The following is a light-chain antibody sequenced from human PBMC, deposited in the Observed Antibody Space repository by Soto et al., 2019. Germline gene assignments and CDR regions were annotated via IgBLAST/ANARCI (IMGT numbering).Light chain of an antibody. V-gene: IGKV3-20*01. CDR1: QSVSSNY. Sequence: EIVVTQSPGTLSLSPGERATLSCRASQSVSSNYLAWYQQKPGQAPRLLIFGASSRASGIPDRFSGSGSGTDFTLTIGRLEPEDFAVYYCQQYGRSPATFGQGTKVDIK. CDR3: QQYGRSPAT. CDR2: GAS. J-gene: IGKJ1*01.